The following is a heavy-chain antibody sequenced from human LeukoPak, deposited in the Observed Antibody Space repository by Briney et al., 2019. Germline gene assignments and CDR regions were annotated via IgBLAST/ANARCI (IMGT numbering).Heavy chain of an antibody. CDR2: TYYRSRWGN. V-gene: IGHV6-1*01. CDR1: GDSVSNNIAT. CDR3: VRDSDDYYWALDF. J-gene: IGHJ4*02. Sequence: PSQTLSLTCAISGDSVSNNIATWNWVRQSPSRGLEWLGRTYYRSRWGNDYAISVKSRITINPDTSRNQFSLQLNSVTPEDTAVYYCVRDSDDYYWALDFRGQGTPVTVSS. D-gene: IGHD3-10*01.